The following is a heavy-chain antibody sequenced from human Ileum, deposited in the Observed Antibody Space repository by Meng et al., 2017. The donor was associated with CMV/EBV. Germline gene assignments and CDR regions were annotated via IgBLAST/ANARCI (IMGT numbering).Heavy chain of an antibody. D-gene: IGHD6-19*01. CDR3: ARAEADTGNFEY. CDR2: ISSSGSI. Sequence: QVQLQESGPGLVKPSETLSLTCTVPDGSISYYYWSWIRQSADKGLEWIGRISSSGSINYNPSLESRLTLSVDTSKKQLSLKLSSVTAADTAVYYCARAEADTGNFEYWGQGTLVTVSS. V-gene: IGHV4-4*07. J-gene: IGHJ4*02. CDR1: DGSISYYY.